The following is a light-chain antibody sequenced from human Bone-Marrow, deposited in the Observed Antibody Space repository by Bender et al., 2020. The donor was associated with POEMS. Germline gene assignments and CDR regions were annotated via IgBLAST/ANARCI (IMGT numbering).Light chain of an antibody. V-gene: IGLV2-14*03. CDR2: DVS. J-gene: IGLJ2*01. CDR3: SSYTSSSTLI. CDR1: SSDVGGYKS. Sequence: QSALTQPASVSGSPGQSITISCTGTSSDVGGYKSVSWYQQHPGKAPKLIIYDVSNRPSGVSNRFSGSKSGNTASLTISGLQADDEADYYCSSYTSSSTLIFGGGTKVTVL.